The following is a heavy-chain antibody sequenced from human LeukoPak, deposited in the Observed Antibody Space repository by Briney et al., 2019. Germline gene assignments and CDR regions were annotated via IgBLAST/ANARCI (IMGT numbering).Heavy chain of an antibody. D-gene: IGHD1-26*01. CDR2: ISGSDGST. Sequence: GGSLRPSCAASGFTFSSYAMSWVRQAPGKGLEWVSAISGSDGSTYYADSVKGRFTISRDNSKNTLYLQINSLRAEDTAVYYCAKGRIGYDYWGQGTLVTVSS. CDR1: GFTFSSYA. CDR3: AKGRIGYDY. V-gene: IGHV3-23*01. J-gene: IGHJ4*02.